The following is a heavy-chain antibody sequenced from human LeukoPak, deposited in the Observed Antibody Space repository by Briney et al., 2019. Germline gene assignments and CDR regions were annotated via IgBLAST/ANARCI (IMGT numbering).Heavy chain of an antibody. CDR1: AFTFSDYT. Sequence: GGSLRLSCAASAFTFSDYTMNWVRQAPGKGLEWVSSISRSSSNIYYADFVRGRFTVSRANAKNSLFLQMNSLRVEDTAIYYCASKGAAGTGAFDIWGQGTMLTVSS. CDR2: ISRSSSNI. D-gene: IGHD6-13*01. V-gene: IGHV3-21*01. CDR3: ASKGAAGTGAFDI. J-gene: IGHJ3*02.